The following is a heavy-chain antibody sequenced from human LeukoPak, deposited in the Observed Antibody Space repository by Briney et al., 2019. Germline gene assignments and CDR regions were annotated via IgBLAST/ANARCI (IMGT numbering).Heavy chain of an antibody. CDR3: AADRGDYSGSYWTAFDI. J-gene: IGHJ3*02. CDR1: EYTLTELS. V-gene: IGHV1-24*01. Sequence: ASVKVSCKVSEYTLTELSMHWVRHAPGKGLEWLGGFDPEDGEIIYAQKFQGRVTMSDDTSTDTAYVELGSLRSDDTAVYYCAADRGDYSGSYWTAFDIWGQGTMVTVSS. D-gene: IGHD1-26*01. CDR2: FDPEDGEI.